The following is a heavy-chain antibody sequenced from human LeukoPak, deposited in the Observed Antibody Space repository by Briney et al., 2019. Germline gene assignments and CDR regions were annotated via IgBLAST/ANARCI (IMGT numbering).Heavy chain of an antibody. V-gene: IGHV3-23*01. CDR3: AKDQSPGCYDSSGYYDY. Sequence: GGSLRLSCAASGFTFSSYAMRWVRQAPGKGLEWVSAISGSGGSTYYADSVKGRFTISRDNSKNTLYLQMNSLRAEDTAVYYCAKDQSPGCYDSSGYYDYWGQGTLVTVSS. J-gene: IGHJ4*02. D-gene: IGHD3-22*01. CDR1: GFTFSSYA. CDR2: ISGSGGST.